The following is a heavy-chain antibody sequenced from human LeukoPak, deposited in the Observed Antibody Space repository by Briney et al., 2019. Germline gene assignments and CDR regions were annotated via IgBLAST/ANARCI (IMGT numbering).Heavy chain of an antibody. D-gene: IGHD2-15*01. V-gene: IGHV1-58*01. CDR2: IVVGSGNT. CDR1: GFTFTSSA. Sequence: GASVKVPCKASGFTFTSSAVQWVRQARGQLLEWIGWIVVGSGNTNYAQKFQERVTITRDMSTSTAYMELSSLRSEDTAVYYCAAGYCSGGNCYPYHYYGMDVRGQGTTVTVSS. J-gene: IGHJ6*02. CDR3: AAGYCSGGNCYPYHYYGMDV.